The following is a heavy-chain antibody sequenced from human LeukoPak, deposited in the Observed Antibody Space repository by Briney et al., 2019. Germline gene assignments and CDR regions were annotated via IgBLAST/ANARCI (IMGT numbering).Heavy chain of an antibody. Sequence: RDSGPALMKPTQTLTLIRNFSEFSLTPGALCVTWLRHRPGKALEWLARIESDDDKYYSTSLDARLTISTDTSKNQVVLTMTSMDTVETATYYCARMWGYNWNYIDYWGQGSLVTVSS. CDR1: EFSLTPGALC. D-gene: IGHD1-20*01. J-gene: IGHJ4*02. CDR3: ARMWGYNWNYIDY. V-gene: IGHV2-70*11. CDR2: IESDDDK.